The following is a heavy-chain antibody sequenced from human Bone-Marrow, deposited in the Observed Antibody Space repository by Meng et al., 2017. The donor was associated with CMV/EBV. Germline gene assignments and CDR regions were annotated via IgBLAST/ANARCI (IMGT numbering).Heavy chain of an antibody. V-gene: IGHV3-9*01. D-gene: IGHD1-14*01. Sequence: GGSLRLSCAASGFTFDDYAMHWIRQAPGKGLEWVSGISWNSGSIGYADSVKGRFTISRDNAKNSLYLQMNSLRAEDTAVYYCAREPASRNFDYWGQGTLVTVSS. J-gene: IGHJ4*02. CDR1: GFTFDDYA. CDR2: ISWNSGSI. CDR3: AREPASRNFDY.